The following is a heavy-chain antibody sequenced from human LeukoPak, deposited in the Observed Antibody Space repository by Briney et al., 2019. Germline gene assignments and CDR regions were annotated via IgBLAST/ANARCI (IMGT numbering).Heavy chain of an antibody. V-gene: IGHV3-30-3*01. CDR3: ARDRRDNDAFDI. D-gene: IGHD2-15*01. CDR2: ISYDGSNK. J-gene: IGHJ3*02. CDR1: GFTFSSYA. Sequence: GGSLRLSCAASGFTFSSYAMSWVRQAPGKGLEWVAVISYDGSNKYYADSVKGRFTISRDNSKNTLYLQMNSLRAEDTAVYYCARDRRDNDAFDIWGQGTMVTVSS.